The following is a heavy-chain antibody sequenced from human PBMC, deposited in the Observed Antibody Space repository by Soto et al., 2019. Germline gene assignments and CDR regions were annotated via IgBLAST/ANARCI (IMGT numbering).Heavy chain of an antibody. D-gene: IGHD2-21*01. J-gene: IGHJ4*02. CDR2: ITPYNGNT. CDR1: GYTFANYG. Sequence: QVQLVQSGAEVKKPGASVKVSCKASGYTFANYGISWVRQAPGQGLEWMGWITPYNGNTNYAQNLQGRLTMTTDTSTRTADMELRSLRSDGTAVYYCAKGEGFLDYWGQGTLVTVSS. V-gene: IGHV1-18*01. CDR3: AKGEGFLDY.